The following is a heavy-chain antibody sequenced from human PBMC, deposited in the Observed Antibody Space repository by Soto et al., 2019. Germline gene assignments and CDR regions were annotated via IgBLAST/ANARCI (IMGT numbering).Heavy chain of an antibody. J-gene: IGHJ4*02. CDR2: IYYSWST. V-gene: IGHV4-59*08. Sequence: QVQLQESGPGLVKPSETLSLTCTVSGGSISSYYWSWIRQPPGKGLEWSGYIYYSWSTNYNPSLKSRVTISVDTSKNQFSLKLSSVTAADTAVYYCARHPSPEGDYWGQGTRVTVSS. CDR3: ARHPSPEGDY. CDR1: GGSISSYY.